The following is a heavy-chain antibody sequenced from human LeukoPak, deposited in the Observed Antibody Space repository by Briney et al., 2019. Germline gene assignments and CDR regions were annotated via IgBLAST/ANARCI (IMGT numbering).Heavy chain of an antibody. CDR1: GYSISSGYY. Sequence: SETLSLTCTVSGYSISSGYYWGWSRQPPGKGLEWIGSIYHSGSTYYNPSLKSRVTISVDTSKNQFSLKLSSVTAADTAVYYCARDGALDVVLSPHTYYNWFDPWGQGTLVTVSS. CDR3: ARDGALDVVLSPHTYYNWFDP. J-gene: IGHJ5*02. D-gene: IGHD5-12*01. CDR2: IYHSGST. V-gene: IGHV4-38-2*02.